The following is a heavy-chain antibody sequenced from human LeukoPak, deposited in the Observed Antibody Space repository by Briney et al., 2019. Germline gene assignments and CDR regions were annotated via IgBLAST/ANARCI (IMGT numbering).Heavy chain of an antibody. V-gene: IGHV4-4*02. CDR1: GGSISSSNW. CDR3: ARVPPRDYYNMDV. Sequence: PSGTLSLTCAVSGGSISSSNWWSWVRQPPGKGLEWIGEIYHSGSTNYNPALKSRVPIPVDKSKTQSSLKRSSVTPADTAVYSCARVPPRDYYNMDVWGKRTPVSASS. CDR2: IYHSGST. J-gene: IGHJ6*03.